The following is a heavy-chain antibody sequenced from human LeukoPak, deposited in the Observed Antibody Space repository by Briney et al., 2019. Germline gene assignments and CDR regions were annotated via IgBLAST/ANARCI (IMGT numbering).Heavy chain of an antibody. CDR2: ISYDGSNK. V-gene: IGHV3-30*04. D-gene: IGHD2-15*01. J-gene: IGHJ5*02. Sequence: GGSLRLSCAASGFTFSSYAMHWVRQAPGKGLEWVAVISYDGSNKYYAGSVKGRFTISRDNSKNTLYLQMNSLRAEDTAVYYCARDLGGSPDPWGQGTLVTVSS. CDR3: ARDLGGSPDP. CDR1: GFTFSSYA.